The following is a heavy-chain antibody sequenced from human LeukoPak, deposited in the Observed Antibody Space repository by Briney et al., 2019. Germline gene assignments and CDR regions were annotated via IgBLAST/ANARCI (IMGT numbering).Heavy chain of an antibody. V-gene: IGHV1-8*01. D-gene: IGHD2-8*01. CDR3: ARAPKVSEYYYYYYMDV. CDR1: GYTFTSYD. CDR2: MNPSSGNT. J-gene: IGHJ6*03. Sequence: GASVKVSCKASGYTFTSYDINWVRQATGQGLEWMGWMNPSSGNTGYAQKFQGRVTMTRNTSISTAYMELSSLRSEDTAVYYCARAPKVSEYYYYYYMDVWGKGTTVTVSS.